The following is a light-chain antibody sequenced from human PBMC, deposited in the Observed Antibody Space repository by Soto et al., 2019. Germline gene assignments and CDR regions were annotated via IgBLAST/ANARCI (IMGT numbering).Light chain of an antibody. V-gene: IGKV3-20*01. CDR2: GAS. CDR3: QQYGRSPFT. CDR1: QSVSSSY. Sequence: ESVLTQSPGTLSMSPGERATLSCRASQSVSSSYSAWYQQKPGQAPRLLIYGASSRATGIPDRFSGSGSGTDFTLTISRLEPGDFAVYYCQQYGRSPFTFGPGTKVDIK. J-gene: IGKJ3*01.